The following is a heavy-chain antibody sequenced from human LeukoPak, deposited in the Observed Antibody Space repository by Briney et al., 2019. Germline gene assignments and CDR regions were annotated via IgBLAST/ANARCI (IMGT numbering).Heavy chain of an antibody. CDR1: GFTLTDYA. CDR2: ISASGSTT. CDR3: AKARTPYNSGFDY. J-gene: IGHJ4*02. D-gene: IGHD6-19*01. Sequence: GGSLRLSCAASGFTLTDYAMGWVRQAPGQGLEWASTISASGSTTYYAESVRGRFTISRDNSKNTLSLQMSSLRAEDTAVYYCAKARTPYNSGFDYWGQGTLVAVSS. V-gene: IGHV3-23*01.